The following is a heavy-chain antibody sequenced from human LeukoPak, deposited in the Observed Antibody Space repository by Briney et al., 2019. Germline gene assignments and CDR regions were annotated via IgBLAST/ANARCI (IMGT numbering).Heavy chain of an antibody. CDR2: INPNSGGT. J-gene: IGHJ4*02. CDR3: ARAPTVTYVSFDY. D-gene: IGHD4-17*01. Sequence: ASVTVSCKASGYTFTGYYMHWVRQAPGQGLEWMGWINPNSGGTNYAQKFQGRVTMTRDTSISTAYMELSRLRSDDTAVYYCARAPTVTYVSFDYWGQGTLVTVSS. V-gene: IGHV1-2*02. CDR1: GYTFTGYY.